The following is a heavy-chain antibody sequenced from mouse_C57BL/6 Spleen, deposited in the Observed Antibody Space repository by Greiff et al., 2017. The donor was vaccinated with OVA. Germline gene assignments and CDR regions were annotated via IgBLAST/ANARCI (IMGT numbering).Heavy chain of an antibody. V-gene: IGHV1-9*01. CDR1: GYTFTGYW. J-gene: IGHJ3*01. CDR3: ASSGAQATSPFAY. CDR2: ILPGSGST. D-gene: IGHD3-2*02. Sequence: QVQLQQSGAELMKPGASVKLSCKATGYTFTGYWIEWVKQRPGHGLEWIGEILPGSGSTNYNEKFKGKATFTADTSSNTAYMQLSSLTTEDSSIYYCASSGAQATSPFAYWGQGTLVTVSA.